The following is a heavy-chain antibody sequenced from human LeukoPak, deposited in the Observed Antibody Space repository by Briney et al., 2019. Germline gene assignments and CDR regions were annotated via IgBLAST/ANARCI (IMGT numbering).Heavy chain of an antibody. CDR1: GFTVSSNY. V-gene: IGHV3-21*01. Sequence: GGSLRLSCAASGFTVSSNYMSWVRQAPGKGLEWVSSITSSNNYIYYGDSVKGRFTISRDDAKNSLFLQMNSLRAEDTATYYCARGEFGDYYYFYMDVWGKGTTVTVSS. J-gene: IGHJ6*03. CDR3: ARGEFGDYYYFYMDV. D-gene: IGHD2/OR15-2a*01. CDR2: ITSSNNYI.